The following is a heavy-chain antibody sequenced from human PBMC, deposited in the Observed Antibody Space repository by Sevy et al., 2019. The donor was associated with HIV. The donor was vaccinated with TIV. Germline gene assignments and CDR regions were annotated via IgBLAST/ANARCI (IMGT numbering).Heavy chain of an antibody. CDR2: ILYDGSNK. J-gene: IGHJ5*02. CDR3: ARDNLGYCISTSCPAWFDP. V-gene: IGHV3-30-3*01. CDR1: RFTFSSYA. Sequence: GGSLRLSCAASRFTFSSYAMHWVRQAPGKGLEWVAVILYDGSNKYYADSVKGRFTISRDNSKNTLYLQMNSLTAEDTAVYYCARDNLGYCISTSCPAWFDPWGQGTLVTVSS. D-gene: IGHD2-2*01.